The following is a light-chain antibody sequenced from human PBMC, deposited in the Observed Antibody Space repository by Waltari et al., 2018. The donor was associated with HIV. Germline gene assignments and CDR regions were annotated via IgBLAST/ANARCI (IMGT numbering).Light chain of an antibody. CDR1: TTYLGGYNY. CDR3: CSYTKLTTHYVL. Sequence: QSALTQPASVSGSPGQSITIPCNGTTTYLGGYNYVSWYQRHPDKAPKIIIFGVSNRPSGISSRFSGSKSGNTASLTISGLQAEDEADYYCCSYTKLTTHYVLFGGGTKLTVL. CDR2: GVS. J-gene: IGLJ2*01. V-gene: IGLV2-14*03.